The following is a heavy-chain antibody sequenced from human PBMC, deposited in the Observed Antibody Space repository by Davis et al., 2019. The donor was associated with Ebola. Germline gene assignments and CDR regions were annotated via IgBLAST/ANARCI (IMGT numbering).Heavy chain of an antibody. CDR3: ARAPVGYGGNVPLGY. J-gene: IGHJ4*02. V-gene: IGHV1-2*02. Sequence: ASVTVSCKASGYTFTGYYMHWVRQAPGQGLEWMGWINPNSGGTNYAQKLQGRVTMTTDTSTSTAYMELRSLRSDDTAVYYCARAPVGYGGNVPLGYWGQGTLVTVSS. D-gene: IGHD4-23*01. CDR2: INPNSGGT. CDR1: GYTFTGYY.